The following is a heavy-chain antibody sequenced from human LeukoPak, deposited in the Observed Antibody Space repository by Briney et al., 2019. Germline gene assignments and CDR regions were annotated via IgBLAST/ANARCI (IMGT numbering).Heavy chain of an antibody. J-gene: IGHJ5*02. D-gene: IGHD3-22*01. CDR1: GGSISNYY. CDR3: CGTYDSSGYYWKFDP. V-gene: IGHV4-4*07. CDR2: IYTGRST. Sequence: SETLSLTCTVSGGSISNYYWSWIRQPAGKGLEWIGRIYTGRSTNYNPSLKSRVTISVDTSKNQFSLKLSSVTAADTAVYYCCGTYDSSGYYWKFDPWGQGTLVTVSS.